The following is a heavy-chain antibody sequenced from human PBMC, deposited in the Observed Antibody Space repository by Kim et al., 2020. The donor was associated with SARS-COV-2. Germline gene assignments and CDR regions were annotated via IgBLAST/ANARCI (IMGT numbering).Heavy chain of an antibody. D-gene: IGHD1-26*01. CDR1: GDSMSGYY. CDR2: IYSTGTT. CDR3: ARAPRERWFDP. Sequence: SETLSLTCTVSGDSMSGYYWSWIRQSPGNALEWFGYIYSTGTTYYNPSLRGRVTMSIATSKNQFSLTLNSVTAADTAVYYCARAPRERWFDPWGQGTL. J-gene: IGHJ5*02. V-gene: IGHV4-4*09.